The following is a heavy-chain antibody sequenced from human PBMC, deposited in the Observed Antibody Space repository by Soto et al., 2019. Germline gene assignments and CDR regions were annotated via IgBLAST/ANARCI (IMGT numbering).Heavy chain of an antibody. CDR3: AQSSGWFTGGDY. Sequence: QITLKESGPTLVKPTQTLTLTCTFSGFSLSTSGVGVGWIRQPPGKALEWLALIYWDDDKRYSPSLKSRLTIPKATPKNQLVLTMTTLDPVDTATYYCAQSSGWFTGGDYWGQGTLVTVSS. J-gene: IGHJ4*02. D-gene: IGHD6-19*01. V-gene: IGHV2-5*02. CDR2: IYWDDDK. CDR1: GFSLSTSGVG.